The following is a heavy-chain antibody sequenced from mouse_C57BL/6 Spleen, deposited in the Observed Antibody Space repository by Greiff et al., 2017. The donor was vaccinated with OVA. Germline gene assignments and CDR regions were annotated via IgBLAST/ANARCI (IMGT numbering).Heavy chain of an antibody. D-gene: IGHD3-3*01. CDR1: GFSLSTFGMG. Sequence: QVTLKECGPGILQPSQTLSLSCSFSGFSLSTFGMGVGWLRQPSGMGLEWLAHIWWDDAKSYNPALNSRPTISNATSKNHVFLKIANVDTADTATYYCARIGGTGNYWYFDVWGTGTTVTVSS. CDR2: IWWDDAK. CDR3: ARIGGTGNYWYFDV. V-gene: IGHV8-8*01. J-gene: IGHJ1*03.